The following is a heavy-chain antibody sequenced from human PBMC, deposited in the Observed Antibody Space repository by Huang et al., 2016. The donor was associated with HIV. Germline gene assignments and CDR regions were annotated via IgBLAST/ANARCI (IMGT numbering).Heavy chain of an antibody. CDR1: GFSFNDYT. CDR3: AKDLGRGGYYDSSGYYTQMVGFDY. Sequence: EVQLVESGGVVVQPGGSLRLSCAASGFSFNDYTMHWVRQAPGNGLEWVCLISSDGGSTHSADSVKGRFTISRDNSKNSLYLQMNSLRTEDTALYYCAKDLGRGGYYDSSGYYTQMVGFDYWGQGTLVTISS. J-gene: IGHJ4*02. V-gene: IGHV3-43*01. D-gene: IGHD3-22*01. CDR2: ISSDGGST.